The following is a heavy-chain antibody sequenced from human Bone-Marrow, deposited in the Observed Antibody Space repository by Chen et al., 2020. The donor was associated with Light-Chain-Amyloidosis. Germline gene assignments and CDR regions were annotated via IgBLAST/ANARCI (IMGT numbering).Heavy chain of an antibody. J-gene: IGHJ4*02. D-gene: IGHD6-6*01. CDR2: LSYDGNSK. V-gene: IGHV3-30-3*01. CDR1: GFTFSNYG. CDR3: AGVSFERGGPARPPGDS. Sequence: QVQLVESGGGVVQPGRSLRLSCAASGFTFSNYGMHWVRQTPGKGLEWVAVLSYDGNSKYYADSVKGRFTISRDSSKNTLYLQMNSLRAEDTAVYYCAGVSFERGGPARPPGDSWGQGTLVTVSS.